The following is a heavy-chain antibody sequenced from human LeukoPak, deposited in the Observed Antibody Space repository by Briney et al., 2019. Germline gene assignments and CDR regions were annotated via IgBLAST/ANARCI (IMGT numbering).Heavy chain of an antibody. CDR1: GDSISSRTSDF. CDR3: ARGVVGVNNWFDP. J-gene: IGHJ5*02. Sequence: SETLSLTCTVSGDSISSRTSDFCGWIRQSPGKGLESIAAISYIGTTFYNPSLESRVSISLDTSKNQFSLKLSSVTAADTAVYYCARGVVGVNNWFDPWGQGTLVTVSS. CDR2: ISYIGTT. D-gene: IGHD1-26*01. V-gene: IGHV4-39*07.